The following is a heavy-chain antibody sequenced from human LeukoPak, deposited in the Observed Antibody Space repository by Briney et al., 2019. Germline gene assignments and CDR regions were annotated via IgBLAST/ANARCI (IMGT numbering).Heavy chain of an antibody. CDR3: ARGRGCSGGSCYLFSILDRFDY. CDR1: GYTFTSYD. V-gene: IGHV1-8*01. Sequence: ASVKVSCKASGYTFTSYDINWVRQATGQGLEWMGWMNPNSGNTGYAQKFQGRVTMTRNTSISTAYMELSGLRSEDTAVYYCARGRGCSGGSCYLFSILDRFDYWGQGTLVTVSS. D-gene: IGHD2-15*01. CDR2: MNPNSGNT. J-gene: IGHJ4*02.